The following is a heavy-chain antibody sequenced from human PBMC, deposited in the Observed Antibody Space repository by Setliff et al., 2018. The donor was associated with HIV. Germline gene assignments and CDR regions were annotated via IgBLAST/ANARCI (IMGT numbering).Heavy chain of an antibody. D-gene: IGHD3-22*01. V-gene: IGHV4-39*07. CDR2: VYFSGRA. J-gene: IGHJ4*02. CDR1: GGSISSSSYY. CDR3: ARADYDSGTYYFDY. Sequence: SETLSLTCTVSGGSISSSSYYWAWIRQPPGKGLEYIGSVYFSGRAYYNPSLKSRVTISLDTSKNQFSLMLNSVTAADTALYYCARADYDSGTYYFDYWGRGLLVTVSS.